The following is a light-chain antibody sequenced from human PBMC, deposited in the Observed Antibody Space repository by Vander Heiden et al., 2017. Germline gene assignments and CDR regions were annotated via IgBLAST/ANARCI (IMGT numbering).Light chain of an antibody. CDR2: NNH. CDR3: TAWDDSLNGLV. V-gene: IGLV1-44*01. Sequence: QSVLTQPPSAAGTPGQRVIVSRSVTAFTIGSHTVHWYQQVPGVAPKLLIYNNHQRPSGVPERFSGSRSVTSASLAISGLQSDDEANYYCTAWDDSLNGLVFGGGTKVTVL. J-gene: IGLJ2*01. CDR1: AFTIGSHT.